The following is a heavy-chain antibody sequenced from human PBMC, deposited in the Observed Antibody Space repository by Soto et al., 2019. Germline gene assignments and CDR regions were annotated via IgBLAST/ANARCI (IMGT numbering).Heavy chain of an antibody. CDR2: IKQDGSEK. V-gene: IGHV3-7*01. Sequence: EVQLVESGGGLVQPGGSLRLSCAASGFTFSSYWMSWVRQAPGKGLEWVANIKQDGSEKYYVDSVKGRFTISRDNAKNSLYLQMNSLRAEDTAVYYCARDDTIFGVVILYYGMDVWGQGTTVTVSS. CDR1: GFTFSSYW. J-gene: IGHJ6*02. D-gene: IGHD3-3*01. CDR3: ARDDTIFGVVILYYGMDV.